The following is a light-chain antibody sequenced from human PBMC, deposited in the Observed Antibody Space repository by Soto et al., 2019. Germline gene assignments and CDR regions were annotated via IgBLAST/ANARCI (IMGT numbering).Light chain of an antibody. Sequence: QSVLTQPPSVSGAPGQRVTISCTGSSSNIGAGYDVHWYQQLPGTAPKLLIYGNNNRPSGVPDRFSGSKSGTSASLAITGLQAEDEADYYCASKAGSSRHVVFGGGTKLTVL. CDR3: ASKAGSSRHVV. CDR1: SSNIGAGYD. J-gene: IGLJ2*01. V-gene: IGLV1-40*01. CDR2: GNN.